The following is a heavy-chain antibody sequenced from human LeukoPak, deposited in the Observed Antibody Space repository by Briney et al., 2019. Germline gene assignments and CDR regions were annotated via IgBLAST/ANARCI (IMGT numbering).Heavy chain of an antibody. V-gene: IGHV3-7*01. CDR1: GFTFSNYW. CDR2: IMEDGSEK. D-gene: IGHD3-16*01. Sequence: GGSLRLSCAASGFTFSNYWMNWVRQAPGKGLEWVANIMEDGSEKFYVDSVKGRFTISRDNAKNSLYLQMNSLRADDTAVYYCARDRLRLGELPILNKKNNYFDYWGQGTLVTVSS. J-gene: IGHJ4*02. CDR3: ARDRLRLGELPILNKKNNYFDY.